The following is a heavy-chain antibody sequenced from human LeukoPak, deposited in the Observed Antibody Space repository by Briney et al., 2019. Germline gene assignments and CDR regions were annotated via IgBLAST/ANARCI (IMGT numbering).Heavy chain of an antibody. J-gene: IGHJ3*02. Sequence: GGSLRLSCAASGFTFSSYSMNWVRQAPGKGLEWVSSIGSSSSYIYYADSVKGRFTISRDNAKNSLYLQMNSLRAEDTAVYYCARDYCSGGSCYSYAFDIWGQGTMVTVSS. D-gene: IGHD2-15*01. CDR2: IGSSSSYI. V-gene: IGHV3-21*01. CDR1: GFTFSSYS. CDR3: ARDYCSGGSCYSYAFDI.